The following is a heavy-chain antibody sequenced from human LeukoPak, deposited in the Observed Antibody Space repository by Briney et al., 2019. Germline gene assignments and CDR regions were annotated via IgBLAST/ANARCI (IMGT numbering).Heavy chain of an antibody. D-gene: IGHD3-9*01. V-gene: IGHV3-23*01. CDR2: ISGSGGTT. J-gene: IGHJ4*02. CDR1: RYTFSRYA. Sequence: GGSLRLSCAASRYTFSRYAMSWVRQAPGKGLEWVSAISGSGGTTYNADSVKGRFTISRDNSKNTLYLQLNSLRAEDTAVYYCAKGAGNFDWSYHDYWGQGTLVTVSS. CDR3: AKGAGNFDWSYHDY.